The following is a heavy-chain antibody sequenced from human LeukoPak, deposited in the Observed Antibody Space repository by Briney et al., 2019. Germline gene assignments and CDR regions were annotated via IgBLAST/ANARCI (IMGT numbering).Heavy chain of an antibody. CDR3: ASPLVESGGNIYFGL. Sequence: GGSLRLSCAASGFTVSSNHMSWVRQAPGKGLEWVSVIYSGGNTNYADSVKGRFTISRDNSKNTVYLQMNSLRAEDTAVYYCASPLVESGGNIYFGLWGRGTLVTVSS. V-gene: IGHV3-53*01. J-gene: IGHJ2*01. CDR1: GFTVSSNH. D-gene: IGHD4-23*01. CDR2: IYSGGNT.